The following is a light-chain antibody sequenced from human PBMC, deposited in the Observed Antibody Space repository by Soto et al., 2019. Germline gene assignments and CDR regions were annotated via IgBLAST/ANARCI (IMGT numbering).Light chain of an antibody. J-gene: IGKJ1*01. Sequence: EIVLTQSPGTLSLSPGERATLSCRASQSVSSDLAWYHQKPGQAHRLLIYSAYTRATGIQARFSGSGSGTEFTLTIKSLQSEDFAVYYCKQYNNWPRTFGQGTKVDI. CDR1: QSVSSD. CDR2: SAY. V-gene: IGKV3-15*01. CDR3: KQYNNWPRT.